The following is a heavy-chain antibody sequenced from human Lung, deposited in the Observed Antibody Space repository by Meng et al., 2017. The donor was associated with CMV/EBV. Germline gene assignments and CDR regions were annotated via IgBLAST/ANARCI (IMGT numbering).Heavy chain of an antibody. D-gene: IGHD5-12*01. CDR3: ARDVGDILAAIPGNYFDY. J-gene: IGHJ4*02. Sequence: FTRYQRHWVRQAPGQGLEWMGRIDPSGGSTTYAQRFRGRLSMTRDTSTTTVSMELNSLRSEDTAVYYCARDVGDILAAIPGNYFDYWGQGALVTVSS. CDR1: FTRYQ. CDR2: IDPSGGST. V-gene: IGHV1-46*01.